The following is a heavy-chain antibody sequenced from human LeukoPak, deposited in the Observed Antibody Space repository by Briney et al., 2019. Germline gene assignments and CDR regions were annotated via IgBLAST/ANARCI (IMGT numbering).Heavy chain of an antibody. CDR1: GYTFTNYG. J-gene: IGHJ5*02. Sequence: GASVTVSYEASGYTFTNYGISWVGQAPGQGGEGMGWISAYNDYKNYAQKFRGRGTMTTDKSTRTAYMEVRRQRAGDKAVYYCARDRGYCSGGSCYRNWFDPWGQGTLVTVSS. V-gene: IGHV1-18*01. CDR2: ISAYNDYK. CDR3: ARDRGYCSGGSCYRNWFDP. D-gene: IGHD2-15*01.